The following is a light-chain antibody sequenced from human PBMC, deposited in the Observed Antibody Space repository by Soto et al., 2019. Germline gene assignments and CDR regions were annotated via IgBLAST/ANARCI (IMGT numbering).Light chain of an antibody. CDR2: GAS. J-gene: IGKJ4*01. V-gene: IGKV1-9*01. Sequence: DIQLTQSPPFLSASVGDRVTITCRASQAISNYLAWYQQKPGKPPKLLIYGASTLQSDVPSRFSGSGSGTQFTLTISGLQAEDSATYYCQQFNDYPLTFGGGTKVEIK. CDR1: QAISNY. CDR3: QQFNDYPLT.